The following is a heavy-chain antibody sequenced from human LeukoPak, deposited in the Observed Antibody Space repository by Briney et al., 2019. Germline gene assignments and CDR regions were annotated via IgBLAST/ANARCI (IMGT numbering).Heavy chain of an antibody. CDR1: GGSISSIVHF. CDR2: IYHTGTT. D-gene: IGHD1-1*01. Sequence: SETLSLTCSVSGGSISSIVHFWDWIRQPPGKGLEWVGTIYHTGTTFYNPSLKSRVTISVDTSKNLFSLRLTSVTAPDTAVYFCARCLQTETHFDHWGQGTLVTVSS. J-gene: IGHJ4*02. CDR3: ARCLQTETHFDH. V-gene: IGHV4-39*01.